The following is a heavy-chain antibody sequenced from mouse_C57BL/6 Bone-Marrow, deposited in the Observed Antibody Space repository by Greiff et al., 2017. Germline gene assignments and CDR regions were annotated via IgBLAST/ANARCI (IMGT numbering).Heavy chain of an antibody. CDR3: ARSGLTGPFAY. CDR1: GYTFTDYY. J-gene: IGHJ3*01. CDR2: IYPGSGNT. Sequence: QVQLQQSGAELVRPGASVKLSCKASGYTFTDYYINWVKQRPGQGLEWIARIYPGSGNTYYNEKFKGKATLTAENSSSTAYMQLSSLTSEDSAVXFCARSGLTGPFAYWGQGTLVTVSA. V-gene: IGHV1-76*01. D-gene: IGHD4-1*01.